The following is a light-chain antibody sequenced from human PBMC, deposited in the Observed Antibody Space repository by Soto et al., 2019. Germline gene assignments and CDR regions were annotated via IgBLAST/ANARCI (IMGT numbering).Light chain of an antibody. CDR1: SSDVGGYNY. CDR2: EVS. V-gene: IGLV2-14*01. Sequence: QSALTQPASVSGSPGQSITISCTGTSSDVGGYNYVSWYQQHPGKAPKLIIYEVSNRPSGVSNHFSGSKSGNTASLTISGLQAEDEADYYCSSYTSSSIWVFGGGTKVTVL. CDR3: SSYTSSSIWV. J-gene: IGLJ3*02.